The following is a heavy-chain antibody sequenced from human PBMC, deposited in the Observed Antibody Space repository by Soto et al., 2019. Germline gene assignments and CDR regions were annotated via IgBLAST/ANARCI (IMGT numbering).Heavy chain of an antibody. CDR2: IGGSGASI. V-gene: IGHV3-23*01. J-gene: IGHJ5*02. D-gene: IGHD2-2*01. CDR1: GFPFSAFA. CDR3: AKEKISTSCCNWFDP. Sequence: GGSLRLSCATSGFPFSAFAMNWVRHAPGKGLEWVSGIGGSGASIYYADSAKGRFTISRDNSKNTLYLQMNSLRAEDTAVYYCAKEKISTSCCNWFDPWGQGTLVTVSS.